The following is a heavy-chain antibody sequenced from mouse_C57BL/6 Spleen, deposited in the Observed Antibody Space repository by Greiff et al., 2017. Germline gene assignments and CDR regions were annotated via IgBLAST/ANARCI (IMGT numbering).Heavy chain of an antibody. V-gene: IGHV5-6*02. CDR1: GFTFSSYG. D-gene: IGHD1-1*02. CDR2: ISSGGSYT. Sequence: EVKLVESGGDLVKPGGSLKLSCAASGFTFSSYGMSWVRQTPDKRLEWVATISSGGSYTYYPDSVKGRFTISRDNAKNTLYLQMSSLKSEDTAMYYCASRGLSGDYWGQGTTLTVSS. J-gene: IGHJ2*01. CDR3: ASRGLSGDY.